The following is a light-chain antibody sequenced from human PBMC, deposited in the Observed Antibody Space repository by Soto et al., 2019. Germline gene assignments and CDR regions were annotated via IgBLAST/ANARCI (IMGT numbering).Light chain of an antibody. V-gene: IGKV4-1*01. CDR2: WAS. J-gene: IGKJ2*01. CDR3: QQYYNTPYT. CDR1: HSLLYTSDNNNY. Sequence: DIVMTQSPDSLAVSLGERATFKCKSSHSLLYTSDNNNYLGWYQVKPGQPPRLLIYWASNRQPGVPDRFSGSGSGTDFTLTITSLQAEDVAFYYWQQYYNTPYTFGQRTKLEIK.